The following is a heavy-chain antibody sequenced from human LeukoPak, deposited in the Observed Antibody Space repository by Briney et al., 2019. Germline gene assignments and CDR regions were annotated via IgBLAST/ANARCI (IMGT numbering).Heavy chain of an antibody. Sequence: SETLSLTCAVYGGSFSGYYWSWIRQPPGKGLEWIGDINHSGSTNYNPSLKSRVTISVDTSKNQSSLKLSSVTAADTAVYYCARGGVAARPWMFGYYYMDVWGKGTTVTVSS. V-gene: IGHV4-34*01. CDR2: INHSGST. CDR3: ARGGVAARPWMFGYYYMDV. D-gene: IGHD6-6*01. CDR1: GGSFSGYY. J-gene: IGHJ6*03.